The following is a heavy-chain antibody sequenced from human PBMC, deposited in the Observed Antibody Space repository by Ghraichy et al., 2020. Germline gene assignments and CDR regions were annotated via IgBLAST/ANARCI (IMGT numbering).Heavy chain of an antibody. J-gene: IGHJ6*02. V-gene: IGHV3-23*01. Sequence: GGSLRLSCAASGFTFSSQALSWVRQAPGKGLEWVSTISGTDTSTYYADSVKGRFTISRDNSKNALFLQMNRLRGEDTAVYYCAKGPYYYGMDVWGQGTTVTVSS. CDR2: ISGTDTST. CDR1: GFTFSSQA. CDR3: AKGPYYYGMDV.